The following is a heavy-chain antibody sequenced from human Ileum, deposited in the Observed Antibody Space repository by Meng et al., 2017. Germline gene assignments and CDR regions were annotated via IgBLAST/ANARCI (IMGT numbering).Heavy chain of an antibody. D-gene: IGHD2/OR15-2a*01. Sequence: EVRLVESGGGLVHPGRSLTLPCVGSEFTLNNFARTWVRQTPGKGLEWVASMSDSGRTPEYADSVKGRFTVSRDNSKNALFLHMTNLRVADTALYSCAKGISVIPTAFDHWGQGTLVTVSS. CDR1: EFTLNNFA. J-gene: IGHJ4*02. CDR2: MSDSGRTP. CDR3: AKGISVIPTAFDH. V-gene: IGHV3-23*04.